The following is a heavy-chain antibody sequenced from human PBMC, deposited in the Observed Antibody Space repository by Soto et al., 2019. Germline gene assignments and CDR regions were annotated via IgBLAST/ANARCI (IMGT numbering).Heavy chain of an antibody. Sequence: QVQLQESGPGLVKPSQTLSLTCTVSGGSISSGNYYWSWIRQPPGKGLEWIGFISFSGSTYYSTSLQGPVAISVDTSKSQFSLSPSFGTAADTSVYYCATLGTPATGLYFFDSWGQGSLVTVSS. CDR1: GGSISSGNYY. CDR2: ISFSGST. J-gene: IGHJ4*02. CDR3: ATLGTPATGLYFFDS. D-gene: IGHD2-15*01. V-gene: IGHV4-30-4*01.